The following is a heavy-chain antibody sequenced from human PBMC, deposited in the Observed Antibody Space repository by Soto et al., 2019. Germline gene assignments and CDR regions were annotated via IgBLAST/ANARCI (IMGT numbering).Heavy chain of an antibody. CDR1: GYTFTSYD. D-gene: IGHD2-2*02. V-gene: IGHV1-8*01. Sequence: ASVNVSSKASGYTFTSYDITWVRQATGQGLEWMGWMNPNSGNTGYAQKFQGRVTMTRNTSISTAYMELSSLRSEDTAVYYCARACSSTSCYKRGLFDYWGQGTLVTVSS. J-gene: IGHJ4*02. CDR2: MNPNSGNT. CDR3: ARACSSTSCYKRGLFDY.